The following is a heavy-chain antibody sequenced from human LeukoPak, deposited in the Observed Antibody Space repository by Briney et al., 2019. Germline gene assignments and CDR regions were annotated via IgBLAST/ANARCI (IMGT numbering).Heavy chain of an antibody. D-gene: IGHD5-12*01. J-gene: IGHJ5*02. CDR1: GGSISSGGYS. V-gene: IGHV4-30-4*07. CDR2: IYYSGST. CDR3: ARDRGSYDLGSWFDP. Sequence: PSQTLSLTCAVSGGSISSGGYSWGWIRQPPGKGLEWIGHIYYSGSTYYNPSLKSRVTISVDTSKNQFSLKLSSETAADTAVYYCARDRGSYDLGSWFDPWGQGTLVTVSS.